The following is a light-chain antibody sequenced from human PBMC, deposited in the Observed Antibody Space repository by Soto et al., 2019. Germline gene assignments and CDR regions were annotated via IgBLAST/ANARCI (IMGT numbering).Light chain of an antibody. CDR2: DVS. CDR3: SSYTTSGSLV. V-gene: IGLV2-14*01. Sequence: QSVLTQPASVSGSPGQSITISCTGTSSDVGGYNYVSWYQQHPGKAPKLMIYDVSNRPSGVSNRFSGSKSGNTASLTISGLQAEDEADYYCSSYTTSGSLVFGGGTSSPS. CDR1: SSDVGGYNY. J-gene: IGLJ2*01.